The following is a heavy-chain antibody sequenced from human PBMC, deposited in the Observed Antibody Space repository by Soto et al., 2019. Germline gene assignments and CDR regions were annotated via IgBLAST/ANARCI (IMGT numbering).Heavy chain of an antibody. Sequence: PSETLSLTCTVSGGSISSGDYYWSWIRQPPGKGLEWIGYIYYSGSTYYNPSLKSRVTISVDTSKNQFSLKLSSVTAADTAVYYCARDHITMVRGVIITYYYYGMDVWGQGTTVTV. J-gene: IGHJ6*02. V-gene: IGHV4-30-4*01. CDR3: ARDHITMVRGVIITYYYYGMDV. D-gene: IGHD3-10*01. CDR1: GGSISSGDYY. CDR2: IYYSGST.